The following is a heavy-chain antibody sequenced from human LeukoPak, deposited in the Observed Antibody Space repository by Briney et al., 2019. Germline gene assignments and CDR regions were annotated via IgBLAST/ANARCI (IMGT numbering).Heavy chain of an antibody. D-gene: IGHD3-10*01. CDR3: AKDLDYYGSGSPDY. Sequence: PGGSLRLSCAASGFTFSIYAMSWVRQAPGKGLEGVSAISGSGGSTYYADSVKGRFTISRDNSKNTLYLQMNSLRAEDTAVYYCAKDLDYYGSGSPDYWGQGTLVTVSS. V-gene: IGHV3-23*01. J-gene: IGHJ4*02. CDR2: ISGSGGST. CDR1: GFTFSIYA.